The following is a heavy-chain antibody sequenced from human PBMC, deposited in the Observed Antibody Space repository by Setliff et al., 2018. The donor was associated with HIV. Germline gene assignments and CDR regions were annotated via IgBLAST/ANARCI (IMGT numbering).Heavy chain of an antibody. CDR2: INRSGTP. CDR3: AVPGTSGTYYRVFDY. D-gene: IGHD3-10*01. J-gene: IGHJ4*01. Sequence: SETLSLTCAVYGGSLSDYYWSWIRQPPGKGLEWIAEINRSGTPNYNTSLESRVTISVDSSKNRVSLKLSSVTAADTAVYYCAVPGTSGTYYRVFDYWGQGVLVTVSS. CDR1: GGSLSDYY. V-gene: IGHV4-34*01.